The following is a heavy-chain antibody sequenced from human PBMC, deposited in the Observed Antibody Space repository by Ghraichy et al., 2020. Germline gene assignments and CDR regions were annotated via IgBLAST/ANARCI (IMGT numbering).Heavy chain of an antibody. J-gene: IGHJ4*02. V-gene: IGHV3-23*01. D-gene: IGHD3-16*01. CDR1: GFTFSSYA. CDR3: AKITERGEQRVPRDYYFDY. CDR2: ISGSGGST. Sequence: GGSLRLSCAASGFTFSSYAMSWVRQAPGKGLEWVSAISGSGGSTYYADSVKGRFTISRDNSKNTLYLQMNSLRAEDTAVYYCAKITERGEQRVPRDYYFDYWGQATPVIVSS.